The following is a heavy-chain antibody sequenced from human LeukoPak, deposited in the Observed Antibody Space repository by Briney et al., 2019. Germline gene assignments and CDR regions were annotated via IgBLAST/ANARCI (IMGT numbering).Heavy chain of an antibody. D-gene: IGHD3-22*01. J-gene: IGHJ1*01. Sequence: GGSLRLSCAASGFTFDDYAMHWVRQAPGKGLEWVSGISWNSGSIGYADSVKGRFTISRDNAKNSLYLQMNSLRAEDTAVYYCATPLYYYDSSGYYHAEYFQHWGQGTLVTVSS. V-gene: IGHV3-9*01. CDR2: ISWNSGSI. CDR1: GFTFDDYA. CDR3: ATPLYYYDSSGYYHAEYFQH.